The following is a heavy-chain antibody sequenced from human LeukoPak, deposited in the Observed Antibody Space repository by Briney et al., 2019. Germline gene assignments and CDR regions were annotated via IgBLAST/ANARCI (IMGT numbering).Heavy chain of an antibody. CDR2: ISGSGGST. Sequence: PGGSLRLSCAASGFTFSSYAMSWVRQAPGEGLEWVSAISGSGGSTYYADSVKGRFTISRDNSKNTLYLQMNSLRAEDTAVYYCAKTDGDHYSWYFDLWGRGTLVTVSS. CDR3: AKTDGDHYSWYFDL. J-gene: IGHJ2*01. CDR1: GFTFSSYA. D-gene: IGHD2-15*01. V-gene: IGHV3-23*01.